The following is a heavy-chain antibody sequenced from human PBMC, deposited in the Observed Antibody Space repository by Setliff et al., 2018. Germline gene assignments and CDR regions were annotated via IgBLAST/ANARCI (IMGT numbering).Heavy chain of an antibody. CDR3: ARAPRNFGVVINYYYYYYGMDV. Sequence: LSLTCAVSGYSISSGYYWGWIRQPPGKGLEWIGSIYHSGSTYYNPSLKSRVTISVDTSKNQFSLKLSSVTAADTAVYYCARAPRNFGVVINYYYYYYGMDVWGQGTTVTVSS. CDR2: IYHSGST. CDR1: GYSISSGYY. V-gene: IGHV4-38-2*01. J-gene: IGHJ6*02. D-gene: IGHD3-3*01.